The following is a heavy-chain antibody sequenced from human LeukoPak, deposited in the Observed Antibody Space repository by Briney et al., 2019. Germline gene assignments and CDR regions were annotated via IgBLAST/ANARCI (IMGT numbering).Heavy chain of an antibody. D-gene: IGHD4-17*01. CDR3: ARGGWGHDYGDYQYWFDP. J-gene: IGHJ5*02. Sequence: SGTLSLTCAVYGGSFSGYYWSWIRQPPGKGLEWIGEINHSGSTNYNPSLKSRVTISVDTSKNQFSLKLSSVTAADTAVYYCARGGWGHDYGDYQYWFDPWGQGTLVTVSS. CDR1: GGSFSGYY. CDR2: INHSGST. V-gene: IGHV4-34*01.